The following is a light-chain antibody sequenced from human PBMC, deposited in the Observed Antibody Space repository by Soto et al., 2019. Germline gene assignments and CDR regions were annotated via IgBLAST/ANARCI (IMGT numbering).Light chain of an antibody. Sequence: EIVMTQSPVTLSVSPGEGATLSCRASQNIRTKLAWYQQKPGQAPRLLISGVSTRATGIPVRFSGSGSGTEFALAISSLQSEDFAVYYCQQYENWPSITFGQGTRLEI. V-gene: IGKV3-15*01. CDR2: GVS. CDR3: QQYENWPSIT. CDR1: QNIRTK. J-gene: IGKJ5*01.